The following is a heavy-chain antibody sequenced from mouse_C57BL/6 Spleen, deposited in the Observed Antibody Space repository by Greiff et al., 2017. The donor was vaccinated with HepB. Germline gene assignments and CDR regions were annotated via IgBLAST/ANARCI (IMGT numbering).Heavy chain of an antibody. V-gene: IGHV14-2*01. CDR2: IDPEDGET. CDR3: ASGLSRVTSSWFAY. Sequence: EVQRVESGAELVKPGASVKLSCTASGFNIKDYYMHWVKQRTEQGLEWIGRIDPEDGETKYAPKFQGKATITADTSSNTAYLQLSSLTSEDTAVYYCASGLSRVTSSWFAYWGQGTLVTVSA. J-gene: IGHJ3*01. CDR1: GFNIKDYY. D-gene: IGHD2-2*01.